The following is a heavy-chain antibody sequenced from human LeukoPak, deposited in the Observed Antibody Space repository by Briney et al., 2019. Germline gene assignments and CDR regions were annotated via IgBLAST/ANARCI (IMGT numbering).Heavy chain of an antibody. CDR1: GGSIISYY. CDR2: IYTSGST. Sequence: SETLSLTCTVSGGSIISYYWSWIRQPAGNGLGLIGRIYTSGSTNYNPSLKSRVTMSVDTSKNQFSLKLSSVTAADTAVYYCARGYDILTGQVGAFDIWGQGTMVTVSS. V-gene: IGHV4-4*07. D-gene: IGHD3-9*01. J-gene: IGHJ3*02. CDR3: ARGYDILTGQVGAFDI.